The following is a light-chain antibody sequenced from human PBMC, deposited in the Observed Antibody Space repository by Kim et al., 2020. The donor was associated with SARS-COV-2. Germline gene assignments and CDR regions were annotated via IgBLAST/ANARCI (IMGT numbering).Light chain of an antibody. CDR2: VNRDGSH. J-gene: IGLJ2*01. CDR1: SGHSTYA. Sequence: VTRTLTLESGHSTYASAWHPQEPEKGTRVLMRVNRDGSHNKGDGIPGRFSGSSSGAERYPPISRLQSEDGADYYCQTWGNGIHVVFGGGTQLTVL. CDR3: QTWGNGIHVV. V-gene: IGLV4-69*01.